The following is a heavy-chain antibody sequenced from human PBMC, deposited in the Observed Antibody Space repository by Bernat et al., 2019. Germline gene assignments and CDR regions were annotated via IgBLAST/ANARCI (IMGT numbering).Heavy chain of an antibody. D-gene: IGHD3-3*01. Sequence: EVQLVESGGGLVKPGGSLRLSCAASGFTFSNAWMSWVRQAPGKGLEWVGRIKSKTDGGTTDYAAPVKGRFTISRDDSKNMLYLQMNSLKTEDTAVYYCTTDGSVLRLLEWFGGFDIWGQGTMVTVSS. V-gene: IGHV3-15*01. CDR3: TTDGSVLRLLEWFGGFDI. CDR2: IKSKTDGGTT. CDR1: GFTFSNAW. J-gene: IGHJ3*02.